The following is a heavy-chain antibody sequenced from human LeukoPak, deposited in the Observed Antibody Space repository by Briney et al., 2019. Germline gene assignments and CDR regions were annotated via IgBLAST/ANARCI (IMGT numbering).Heavy chain of an antibody. D-gene: IGHD2-2*01. V-gene: IGHV3-30-3*01. CDR2: ISYDGSNK. Sequence: GRSLRLSCAASGFTFSSYAMHWVRQAPGKGLEWVAVISYDGSNKYYADSVKGRFTISRDNSKNTLYLQMNSLRAEDTAVYYCARESSSSLDPWGQGTLVTVSS. CDR1: GFTFSSYA. J-gene: IGHJ5*02. CDR3: ARESSSSLDP.